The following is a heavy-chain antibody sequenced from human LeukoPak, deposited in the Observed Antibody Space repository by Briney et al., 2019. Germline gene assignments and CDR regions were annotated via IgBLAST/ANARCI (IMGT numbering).Heavy chain of an antibody. D-gene: IGHD6-19*01. CDR1: GGSISSYY. CDR3: ARHRAGTYYYYYGMDV. Sequence: SETLSLTCTVSGGSISSYYWSWIRQPPGKGLEWIGYIYYSGSTNYNPSLKSRVTISVDTSKNQSSLKLSSVTAADTAVYYCARHRAGTYYYYYGMDVWGQGTTVTVSS. V-gene: IGHV4-59*08. J-gene: IGHJ6*02. CDR2: IYYSGST.